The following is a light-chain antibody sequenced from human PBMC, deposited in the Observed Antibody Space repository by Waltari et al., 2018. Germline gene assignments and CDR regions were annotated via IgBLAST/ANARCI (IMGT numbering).Light chain of an antibody. CDR2: RDE. Sequence: SVLTQPPAASGTPGQRVTISCSGSSSNIGRNYVYWYQKVPGTAPKLLTYRDEQRPSGVPDRFSVSKSGTSASLAISGLRSEDEAEYYCATWDDSLGGYVVFGGGTKLTVL. CDR1: SSNIGRNY. J-gene: IGLJ2*01. CDR3: ATWDDSLGGYVV. V-gene: IGLV1-47*01.